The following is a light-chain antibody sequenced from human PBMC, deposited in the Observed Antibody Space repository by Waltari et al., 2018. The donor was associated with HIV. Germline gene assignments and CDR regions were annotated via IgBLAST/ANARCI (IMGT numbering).Light chain of an antibody. CDR1: SSNIGAGFD. CDR2: GNT. V-gene: IGLV1-40*01. Sequence: QSVLTQPPSVSGAPGQRVTISCTGSSSNIGAGFDVHWYHQLPGTAPKLLIYGNTNRPSGVPDRFSGSTSGTSASLAITGLQVEDEADYYCQSYDNSLSVWVFGGGTKLTVL. J-gene: IGLJ3*02. CDR3: QSYDNSLSVWV.